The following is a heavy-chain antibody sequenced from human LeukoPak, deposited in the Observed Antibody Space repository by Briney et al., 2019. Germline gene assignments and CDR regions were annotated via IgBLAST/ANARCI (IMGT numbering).Heavy chain of an antibody. CDR1: GFTFDDYA. CDR3: ARGIPGDY. J-gene: IGHJ4*02. CDR2: ISWNSGSI. V-gene: IGHV3-9*01. Sequence: PGRSLRLSCAASGFTFDDYAMHWVRQAPGKGLEWVSGISWNSGSIGYADSVKGRFTISRDNAKNSLYLQMNSLRAEDTALYYCARGIPGDYWGQGTLVTVSS.